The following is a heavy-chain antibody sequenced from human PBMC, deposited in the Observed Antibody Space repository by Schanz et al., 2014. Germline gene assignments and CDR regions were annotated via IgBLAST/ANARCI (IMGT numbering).Heavy chain of an antibody. V-gene: IGHV1-2*06. CDR3: ANSDY. J-gene: IGHJ4*02. CDR2: INPNSGGT. CDR1: GYIFSSYA. Sequence: QLVQSGSEFRKPGASVKVSCKASGYIFSSYAIHWVRQAPGQGLEWMGRINPNSGGTNYAQKFQGRVTMTRDTSISTAYMELSRLRSDDTAVYYCANSDYWGQGTLVTVSS.